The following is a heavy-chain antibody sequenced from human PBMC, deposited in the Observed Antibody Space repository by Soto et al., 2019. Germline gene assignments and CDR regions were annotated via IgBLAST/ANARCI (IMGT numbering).Heavy chain of an antibody. CDR1: GFTFSSYW. Sequence: WGSLRLSCAASGFTFSSYWMHCFRQAPLKWLVWVSRINSDGSSTSYADSVKGRFTISRDNAKNTLYLQMNSLRAEDTAVYYCARETGGYCSSTSCFFGQNWFDPWGQGTLVTVSS. CDR2: INSDGSST. V-gene: IGHV3-74*01. D-gene: IGHD2-2*01. J-gene: IGHJ5*02. CDR3: ARETGGYCSSTSCFFGQNWFDP.